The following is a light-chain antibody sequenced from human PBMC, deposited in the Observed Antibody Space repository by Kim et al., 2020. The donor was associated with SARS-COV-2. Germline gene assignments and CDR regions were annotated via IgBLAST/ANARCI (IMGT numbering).Light chain of an antibody. CDR1: SGHSSYA. CDR3: QTWDSGIQV. Sequence: ASVKLTCTLGSGHSSYAIIWHQQEPEKGPRYLMKVNSDDSHKKGDGFPDRFSGSSFGAERYLTISSLQSEDEADYYCQTWDSGIQVFGGGTQLTVL. V-gene: IGLV4-69*01. CDR2: VNSDDSH. J-gene: IGLJ3*02.